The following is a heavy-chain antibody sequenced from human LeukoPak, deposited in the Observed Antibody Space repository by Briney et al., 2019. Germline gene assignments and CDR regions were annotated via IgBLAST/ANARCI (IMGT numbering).Heavy chain of an antibody. Sequence: SETLSLTCTVSGGSINSSPYYWGWIRQPPGKGLEYIGSIYYSGTTYYNPSLKSRVTVSVDTSNNQFSLKLSSVTAADTAVYYCARDPGRFSVWGKGTTVTVSS. V-gene: IGHV4-39*07. CDR3: ARDPGRFSV. CDR1: GGSINSSPYY. CDR2: IYYSGTT. D-gene: IGHD3-3*01. J-gene: IGHJ6*04.